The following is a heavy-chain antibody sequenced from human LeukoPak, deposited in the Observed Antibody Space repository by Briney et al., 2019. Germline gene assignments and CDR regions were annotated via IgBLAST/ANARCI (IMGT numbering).Heavy chain of an antibody. CDR3: ARSNWNYDGHFDY. Sequence: SETLSLTCAVYGGSFSGYYWSWLRQPPGKGLEWIGEINHSGSTNYNPSLKSRVTISVDTSKNQFSLKLSSVTAADTAVYYCARSNWNYDGHFDYWGQGALVTVSS. CDR1: GGSFSGYY. J-gene: IGHJ4*02. D-gene: IGHD1-7*01. V-gene: IGHV4-34*01. CDR2: INHSGST.